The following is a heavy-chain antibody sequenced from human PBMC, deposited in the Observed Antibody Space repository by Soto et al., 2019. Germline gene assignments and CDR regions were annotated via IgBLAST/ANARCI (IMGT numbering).Heavy chain of an antibody. CDR1: GFTFSDYA. J-gene: IGHJ4*02. CDR2: VSHDGRNT. CDR3: AKGGRNWVVTSDFTY. Sequence: VQLVESGGGVVQPGRSLRLSCAASGFTFSDYAMHWVRQAPGKGLEWVAVVSHDGRNTHYAESVKGRFTISRDSSKNPVSLEMTSLRAEDTAVYYWAKGGRNWVVTSDFTYWGQGALVTVSS. V-gene: IGHV3-30*18. D-gene: IGHD2-15*01.